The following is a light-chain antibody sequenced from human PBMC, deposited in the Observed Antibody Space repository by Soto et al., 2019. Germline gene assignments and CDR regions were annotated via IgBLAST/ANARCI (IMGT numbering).Light chain of an antibody. Sequence: EIVMTQSPGTLSVFPGERVTLSCRASQSVGNKVAWYQHKPGQTPRLIIYDISTRAAGVPARFSGSGYGTDFTLTISSLQSEDFAVYYCQQYNIWRSITFGQGTRLEIK. CDR2: DIS. V-gene: IGKV3-15*01. J-gene: IGKJ5*01. CDR1: QSVGNK. CDR3: QQYNIWRSIT.